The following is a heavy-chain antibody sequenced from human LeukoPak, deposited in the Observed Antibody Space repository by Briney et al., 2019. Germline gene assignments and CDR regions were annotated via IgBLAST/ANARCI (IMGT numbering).Heavy chain of an antibody. CDR3: AKCVNGDSLYAFDI. V-gene: IGHV3-23*01. Sequence: GGSLRLSCAASGFTFSSYVMSWVRQAPGKGLEWVSAISGSGGSTYYADSVKGRFTISRENFKNTLYLQMNSLRDEDTAVYYCAKCVNGDSLYAFDIWGQGTMVTVSS. D-gene: IGHD4-17*01. CDR1: GFTFSSYV. J-gene: IGHJ3*02. CDR2: ISGSGGST.